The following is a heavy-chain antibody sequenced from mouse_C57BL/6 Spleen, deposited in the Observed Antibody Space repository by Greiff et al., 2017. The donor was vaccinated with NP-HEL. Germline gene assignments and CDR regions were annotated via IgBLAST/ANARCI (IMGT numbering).Heavy chain of an antibody. D-gene: IGHD1-1*01. CDR1: GYTFTDYE. CDR3: TRNYGSSYNY. J-gene: IGHJ2*01. CDR2: IDPETGGT. V-gene: IGHV1-15*01. Sequence: QVQLQQSGADLVRPGASVTLSCKASGYTFTDYEMHWVKQTPVHGLEWIGAIDPETGGTAYNQKFKGKAILTADKSSSTAYMELRSLTSEDSAVYYCTRNYGSSYNYWGQGTTLTVSS.